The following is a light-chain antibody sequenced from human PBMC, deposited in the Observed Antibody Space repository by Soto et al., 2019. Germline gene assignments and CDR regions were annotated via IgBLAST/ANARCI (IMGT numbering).Light chain of an antibody. V-gene: IGLV2-14*01. CDR3: SSYTRTNSWV. CDR2: DVS. CDR1: SSDVGGYTY. Sequence: QSALTQSASVSGSPGQSITISCTGTSSDVGGYTYVSWYQQHPGKAPKLIIYDVSNRPSGVSTRFSGSKSGNTASLTISGLPAEDEADYSCSSYTRTNSWVFGGGTKVTVL. J-gene: IGLJ3*02.